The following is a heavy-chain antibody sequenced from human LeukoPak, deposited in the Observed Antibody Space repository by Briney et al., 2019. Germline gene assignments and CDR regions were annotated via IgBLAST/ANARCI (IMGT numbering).Heavy chain of an antibody. D-gene: IGHD6-6*01. J-gene: IGHJ4*02. CDR1: GDSISSYY. CDR3: ARLTRLSTSPDRYYLDY. Sequence: SETLSLTCXVSGDSISSYYWSWVRQPPGKGMEWIGYIYNSGGTNYIPSLKGRVTISIETSKNQFSLKLSSVTAADSAVYYCARLTRLSTSPDRYYLDYWGQGTLVTVSS. V-gene: IGHV4-4*09. CDR2: IYNSGGT.